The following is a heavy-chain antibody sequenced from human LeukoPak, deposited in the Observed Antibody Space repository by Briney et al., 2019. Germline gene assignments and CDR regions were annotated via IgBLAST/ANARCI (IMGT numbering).Heavy chain of an antibody. CDR1: GFTFSSYS. CDR2: ISWNSGSM. V-gene: IGHV3-9*01. Sequence: PGGSLRLSCAASGFTFSSYSMNWVRQAPGKGLEWVSGISWNSGSMGYADSVKGRFTISRDNAKNSLYLQMNSLRAEDTALYYCAKDIGRGYSSGPGNWGQGTLVTVSS. D-gene: IGHD6-19*01. CDR3: AKDIGRGYSSGPGN. J-gene: IGHJ4*02.